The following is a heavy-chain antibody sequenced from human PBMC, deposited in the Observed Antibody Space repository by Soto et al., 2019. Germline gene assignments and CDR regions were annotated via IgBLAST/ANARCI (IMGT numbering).Heavy chain of an antibody. CDR2: ISGGGDGT. J-gene: IGHJ3*02. D-gene: IGHD2-21*02. CDR1: GFTFSNYA. V-gene: IGHV3-23*01. CDR3: AKKVLGSLTTYCNSGDCHYAFDI. Sequence: EVQLLESGGGLVQPGGSLRLSCAASGFTFSNYAMTWVRQAPGKGLEWVSTISGGGDGTFYADSVKGRFTISRDNSRNTLYLQMNSLRAEDTAVYYCAKKVLGSLTTYCNSGDCHYAFDIWGQGTMVTVSS.